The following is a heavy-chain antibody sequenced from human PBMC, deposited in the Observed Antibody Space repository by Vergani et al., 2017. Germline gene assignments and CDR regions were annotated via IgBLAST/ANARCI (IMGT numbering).Heavy chain of an antibody. CDR3: ARGEKXYDFWSGSDNVFDP. Sequence: QVQLQESGPGLVKPSETLSLTCTVSGGSISSYYWSWIRQPQGKGLEWIGYTYYSGSTNYNPSLKSRVTISVDTSKNQFSLKLSTVTAADTAVYYCARGEKXYDFWSGSDNVFDPWGQGTLVTVSS. CDR2: TYYSGST. CDR1: GGSISSYY. J-gene: IGHJ5*02. V-gene: IGHV4-59*01. D-gene: IGHD3-3*01.